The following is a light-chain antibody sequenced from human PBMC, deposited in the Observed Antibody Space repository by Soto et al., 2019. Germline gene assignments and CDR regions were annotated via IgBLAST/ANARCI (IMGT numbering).Light chain of an antibody. CDR1: QDIDSY. CDR2: ETS. Sequence: IQLTQSPSSLSASVGDRVTITCRASQDIDSYLAWYQQRPGQVPQLLVYETSILQSGVSSRYSGSGSVKDYTLTISSLQAEDFVTYNCELTRSYPSTFGGGTQVEI. J-gene: IGKJ4*01. CDR3: ELTRSYPST. V-gene: IGKV1-9*01.